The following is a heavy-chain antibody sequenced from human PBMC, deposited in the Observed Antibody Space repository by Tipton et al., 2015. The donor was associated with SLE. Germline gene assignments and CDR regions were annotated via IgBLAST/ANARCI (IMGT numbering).Heavy chain of an antibody. D-gene: IGHD2/OR15-2a*01. CDR1: GGSISSGGYY. CDR3: ANTEYVFFNGDF. CDR2: IYYSGST. J-gene: IGHJ4*02. Sequence: LRLSCTVSGGSISSGGYYWSWIRQHPGKGLEWIGYIYYSGSTNYNPSLKSRVTISVDTSKKQFSLNLRFVTAADTAVYYCANTEYVFFNGDFWGQGKPVTVSS. V-gene: IGHV4-31*02.